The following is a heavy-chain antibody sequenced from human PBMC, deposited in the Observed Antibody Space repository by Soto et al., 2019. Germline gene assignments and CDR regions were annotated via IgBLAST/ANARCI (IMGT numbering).Heavy chain of an antibody. Sequence: VQLVQSGAELKKPGSSVKVSCKSSGGTFRSYAISWVRQAPGQGLEWMGGVIPIFGTANYAQKFQGRVTITADESTSTAYMELSSLRSEDTAVYYCATPGSPLDFYSCSDGWGQGTTETVS. CDR3: ATPGSPLDFYSCSDG. V-gene: IGHV1-69*12. CDR1: GGTFRSYA. J-gene: IGHJ6*02. D-gene: IGHD2-15*01. CDR2: VIPIFGTA.